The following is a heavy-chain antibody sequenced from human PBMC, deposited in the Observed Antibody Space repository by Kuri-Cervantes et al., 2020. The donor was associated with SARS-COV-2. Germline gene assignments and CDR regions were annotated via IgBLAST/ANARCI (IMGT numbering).Heavy chain of an antibody. CDR1: YASMTSFY. D-gene: IGHD4-11*01. CDR3: ASGNDFSLDY. V-gene: IGHV4-59*01. Sequence: GSLRLSCTVSYASMTSFYWSWIRQSRGRGLEWIGYMSYTGESNYNPSLESRVSMSLAASENRFFLTLTSVTTADTAIYYCASGNDFSLDYWGQGILVTVSS. J-gene: IGHJ4*02. CDR2: MSYTGES.